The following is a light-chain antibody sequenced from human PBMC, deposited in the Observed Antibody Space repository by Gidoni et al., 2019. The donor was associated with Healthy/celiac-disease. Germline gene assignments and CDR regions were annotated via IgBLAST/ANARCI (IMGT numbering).Light chain of an antibody. CDR2: DAF. V-gene: IGKV1-33*01. J-gene: IGKJ4*01. Sequence: DIKMTQSPSSLSASVGDRVTITCQASQDISNYLNWYQQKPGKAPKLLLYDAFNLETGVPSRFSGSGSGTDFTFTISRLQPEDIATYYCQQYDNLPLTFGGGTKVEIK. CDR3: QQYDNLPLT. CDR1: QDISNY.